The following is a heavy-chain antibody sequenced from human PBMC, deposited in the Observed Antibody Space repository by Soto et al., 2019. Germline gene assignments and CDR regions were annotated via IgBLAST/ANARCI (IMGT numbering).Heavy chain of an antibody. V-gene: IGHV3-48*01. J-gene: IGHJ5*02. D-gene: IGHD3-10*01. Sequence: GGSLRLSCAASGFTFSSYSMNWVRQAPGKGLEWVSYISSSSSTIYYADSVKGRFTISRDNAKNSLYLQMNSLRAEDTAVYYCAGMVRGVIDNWFDPWGQGTLVTVSS. CDR3: AGMVRGVIDNWFDP. CDR1: GFTFSSYS. CDR2: ISSSSSTI.